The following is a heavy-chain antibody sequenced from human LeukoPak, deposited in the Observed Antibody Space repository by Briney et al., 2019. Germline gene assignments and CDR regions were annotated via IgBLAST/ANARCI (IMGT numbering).Heavy chain of an antibody. D-gene: IGHD3-22*01. V-gene: IGHV3-74*01. CDR2: IKSDGST. Sequence: GGSLRLSCAASGFTFSSYWMHWVRQTPGKGLVWVSRIKSDGSTIYADSVKGRFTISRDNAKNSLYLQMNSLRAEDTAVYYCARDFDYYDDSGYQTYYFDYWGQGTLVTVSS. J-gene: IGHJ4*02. CDR1: GFTFSSYW. CDR3: ARDFDYYDDSGYQTYYFDY.